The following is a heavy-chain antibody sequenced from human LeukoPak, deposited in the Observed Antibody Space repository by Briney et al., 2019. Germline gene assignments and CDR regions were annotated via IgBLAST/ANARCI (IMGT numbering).Heavy chain of an antibody. Sequence: PSETLSLTCTVSGRSISSGYYYWSWIRQPPGKGLEWIGYIYYSGSTYYSPSLKSRVTISGDTSKNQLSLKLSSVTAADTAVYYCARDTAMLSPYYYYGMDVWGQGTTVTVSS. CDR3: ARDTAMLSPYYYYGMDV. V-gene: IGHV4-30-4*01. CDR2: IYYSGST. D-gene: IGHD5-18*01. J-gene: IGHJ6*02. CDR1: GRSISSGYYY.